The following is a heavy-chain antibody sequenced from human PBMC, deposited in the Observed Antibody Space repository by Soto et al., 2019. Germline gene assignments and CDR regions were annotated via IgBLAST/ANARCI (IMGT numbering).Heavy chain of an antibody. D-gene: IGHD3-10*01. CDR2: IIPIFGTA. J-gene: IGHJ5*02. Sequence: SVKVSCKASGGTFSSYAISWVRQAPGQGLEWMGGIIPIFGTANYAQKFQGRVTITADESTSTAYMELSSLRSEDTAVYYCARAGSFITMVRGVIDNWFDPWGQGTLVTVSS. V-gene: IGHV1-69*13. CDR1: GGTFSSYA. CDR3: ARAGSFITMVRGVIDNWFDP.